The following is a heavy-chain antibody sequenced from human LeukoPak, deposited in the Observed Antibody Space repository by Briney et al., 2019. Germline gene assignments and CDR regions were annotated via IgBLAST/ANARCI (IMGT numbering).Heavy chain of an antibody. D-gene: IGHD2-2*01. V-gene: IGHV4-39*01. CDR2: IYYSGST. CDR1: GGSISSSSYY. J-gene: IGHJ4*02. CDR3: ARTHRDLGYCSSTSCCGYRGYFDY. Sequence: PSETLSLTCTVSGGSISSSSYYWGWIRQPPGKGLEWIGSIYYSGSTYYNPSLKSRVTISVDTSKNQFSLKLSSGTAADTAVYYCARTHRDLGYCSSTSCCGYRGYFDYWGQGTLVTVSS.